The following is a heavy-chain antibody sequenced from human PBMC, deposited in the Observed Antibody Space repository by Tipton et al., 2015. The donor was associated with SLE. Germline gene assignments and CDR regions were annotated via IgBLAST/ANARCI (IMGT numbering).Heavy chain of an antibody. CDR2: IYYSGST. Sequence: LRLSCTVSGGSISSYYWSWIRQPPGKGLQWIGYIYYSGSTNYNPSLKSRVTISVDTSKKQFSLKLSSVTAADTAVYYCARDTYYYGSGNYYTDVFDIWGQGAMVTVSS. CDR3: ARDTYYYGSGNYYTDVFDI. V-gene: IGHV4-59*01. D-gene: IGHD3-10*01. J-gene: IGHJ3*02. CDR1: GGSISSYY.